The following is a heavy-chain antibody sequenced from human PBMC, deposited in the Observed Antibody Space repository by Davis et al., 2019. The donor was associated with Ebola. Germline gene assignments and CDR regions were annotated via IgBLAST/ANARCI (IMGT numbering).Heavy chain of an antibody. CDR1: GNSFTSHW. J-gene: IGHJ5*01. Sequence: PGGSLRLSCKDSGNSFTSHWIGWVRQMPGKGLEWMGIIFPRDSDTRYSPSFQGQVHISVDKSVNTAYLQWGSLKASDNAMYYCARGEDNRGWTSGWWFDSWGQGTRVSVSS. D-gene: IGHD6-19*01. V-gene: IGHV5-51*01. CDR3: ARGEDNRGWTSGWWFDS. CDR2: IFPRDSDT.